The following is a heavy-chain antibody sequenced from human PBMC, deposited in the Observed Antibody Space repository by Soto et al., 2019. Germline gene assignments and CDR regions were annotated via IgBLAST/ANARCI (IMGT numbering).Heavy chain of an antibody. CDR3: TIQNARGVPDY. CDR1: GFTFSNAW. CDR2: IKSKTDGGTT. J-gene: IGHJ4*02. D-gene: IGHD3-10*01. Sequence: GGSLRVSCAASGFTFSNAWMNWVRQAPGKGLEWVGRIKSKTDGGTTDYAAPVKGRLTISRDDSKNTLYLQMNSLKTEDTAVYYCTIQNARGVPDYWGQGTLVTVSS. V-gene: IGHV3-15*07.